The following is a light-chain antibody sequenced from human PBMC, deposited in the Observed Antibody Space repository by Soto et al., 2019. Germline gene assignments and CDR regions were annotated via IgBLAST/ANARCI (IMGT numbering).Light chain of an antibody. CDR1: DLTSKT. J-gene: IGLJ1*01. CDR2: DDT. V-gene: IGLV3-21*02. CDR3: QVWQSSKEHYV. Sequence: SYELTQPPSVSVAPGQTARITCEGGDLTSKTVHWYQQKPGQAPVLVVYDDTDRPSEIPERFSGSHSGGTATLTIDRVEPGDEADYYCQVWQSSKEHYVFGIGTKVTVL.